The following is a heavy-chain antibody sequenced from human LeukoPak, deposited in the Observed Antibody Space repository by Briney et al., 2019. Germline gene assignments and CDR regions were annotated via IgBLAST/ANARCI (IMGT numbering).Heavy chain of an antibody. J-gene: IGHJ3*02. CDR2: IIHIFGTA. Sequence: ASVKVSCKASGGTFSSYAMSWVRQAPGQGLEWMGGIIHIFGTANYAQKFQGRVTITADKSTSTAYMELSSLRSEDTAAYYCARGDAYDYVWGSYRIGTFDIWGQGTMVTVSS. CDR3: ARGDAYDYVWGSYRIGTFDI. V-gene: IGHV1-69*06. CDR1: GGTFSSYA. D-gene: IGHD3-16*02.